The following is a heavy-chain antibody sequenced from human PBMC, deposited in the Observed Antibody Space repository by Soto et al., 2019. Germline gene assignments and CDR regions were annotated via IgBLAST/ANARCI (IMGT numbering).Heavy chain of an antibody. J-gene: IGHJ4*02. CDR3: ARVSGYYLPDY. CDR1: GYTFTNYA. CDR2: INAGNGNT. D-gene: IGHD5-12*01. Sequence: QVQLVQSGAEXXKPGASVXVSXKASGYTFTNYAMHWVRQAPGQRLEWMGWINAGNGNTKYSQKFQGRVTITRDTSASTAYMELSSLRSEDTAVYYCARVSGYYLPDYWGQGTLVTVSS. V-gene: IGHV1-3*01.